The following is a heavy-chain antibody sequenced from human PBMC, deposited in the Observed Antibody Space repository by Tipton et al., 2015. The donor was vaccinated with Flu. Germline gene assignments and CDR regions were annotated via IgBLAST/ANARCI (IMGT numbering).Heavy chain of an antibody. CDR3: AKRGLAARSDAFDI. Sequence: GSLRLSCAASGFTFSSYAMSWVRQAPGKGLEWISAISDSGGSTYYADSVKGRFTITRDNSKNTLYLQMNSLRAEDSAVYYCAKRGLAARSDAFDIWGQGTMVTVSS. J-gene: IGHJ3*02. V-gene: IGHV3-23*01. CDR1: GFTFSSYA. CDR2: ISDSGGST. D-gene: IGHD6-6*01.